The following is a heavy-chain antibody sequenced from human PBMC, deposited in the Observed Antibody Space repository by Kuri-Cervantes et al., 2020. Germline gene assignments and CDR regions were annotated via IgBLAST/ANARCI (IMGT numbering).Heavy chain of an antibody. D-gene: IGHD3-3*01. Sequence: SETLSLTCTVPGGSISSYYWSWIRLPPGKGLEWIGYIYYSGSTNYNPSLKSRVAISADTSKNQFSLKLNSVTAADTAVYFCARVRSVNNFWSGRYFFDSWGQGTLVTVSS. CDR1: GGSISSYY. V-gene: IGHV4-59*01. CDR2: IYYSGST. CDR3: ARVRSVNNFWSGRYFFDS. J-gene: IGHJ4*02.